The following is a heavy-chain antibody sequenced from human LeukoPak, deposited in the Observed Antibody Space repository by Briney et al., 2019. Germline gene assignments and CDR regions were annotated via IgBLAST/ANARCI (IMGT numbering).Heavy chain of an antibody. CDR3: AKDMAMDDAFDI. CDR1: GFIFSSYA. CDR2: ISGSGGST. Sequence: GGSLRLSCVASGFIFSSYAMSWVRQAPGKGLEWVSAISGSGGSTYYADSVKGRFTISRDNSKNTLYLQMNSLRAEDTAVYYCAKDMAMDDAFDIWGQGTMVTVSS. V-gene: IGHV3-23*01. D-gene: IGHD5-18*01. J-gene: IGHJ3*02.